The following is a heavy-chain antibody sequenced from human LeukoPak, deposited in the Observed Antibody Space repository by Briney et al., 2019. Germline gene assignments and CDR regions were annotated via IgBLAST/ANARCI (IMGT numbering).Heavy chain of an antibody. V-gene: IGHV4-38-2*02. CDR2: IYHSGST. CDR1: GYSISSGYY. J-gene: IGHJ5*02. CDR3: ARGWLYYGSGSYYPPQLYWFDP. D-gene: IGHD3-10*01. Sequence: PSETLSLTCTVSGYSISSGYYWGWIRQPPGKGLEWIGSIYHSGSTNYNPSLKSRVTISVDTSKNQFSLKLSSVTAADTAVYYCARGWLYYGSGSYYPPQLYWFDPWGQGTLVTVSS.